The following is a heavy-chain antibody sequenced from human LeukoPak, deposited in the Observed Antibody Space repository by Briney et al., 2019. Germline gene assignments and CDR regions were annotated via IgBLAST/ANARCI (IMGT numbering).Heavy chain of an antibody. D-gene: IGHD3-10*01. CDR2: IYPNSGGT. Sequence: ASVKVSCKASGYTFTYYYMHWVRQAPGQGLEWMGWIYPNSGGTNYAQNFQGRVTMTRDTSISTAYMGLSRLRSDDTAVYFCARGRSDYYLDSWGQGTLVTVSS. CDR3: ARGRSDYYLDS. J-gene: IGHJ4*02. CDR1: GYTFTYYY. V-gene: IGHV1-2*02.